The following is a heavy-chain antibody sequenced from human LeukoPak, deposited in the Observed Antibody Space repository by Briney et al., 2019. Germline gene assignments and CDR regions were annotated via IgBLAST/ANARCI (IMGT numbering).Heavy chain of an antibody. CDR3: AGRTVIVSRWTFNM. CDR1: GFTFSTYP. V-gene: IGHV3-23*01. J-gene: IGHJ3*02. CDR2: VTNNGGRT. Sequence: GGSLRLSCAASGFTFSTYPMTWVRQAPGKGLEWVSLVTNNGGRTFYADSVKGRFTISRDNSKDTLYLQMNSLRAEDTAVYYCAGRTVIVSRWTFNMWGQGTLVTVSS. D-gene: IGHD2-21*01.